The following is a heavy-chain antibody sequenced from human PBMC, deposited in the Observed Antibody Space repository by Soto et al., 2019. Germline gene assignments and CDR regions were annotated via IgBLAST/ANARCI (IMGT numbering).Heavy chain of an antibody. V-gene: IGHV1-18*01. D-gene: IGHD4-4*01. Sequence: QGQLVQSGAEVKKPGASVKVSCKASGYTFTDYDISWVRQAPGQGLEWMGWISVDNGNTKYVESLQVRVTMTTDTSSSTAYLEARSLRSDDTAVYYCARTSVSNYNWFDPWGQGTLVAVSS. J-gene: IGHJ5*02. CDR3: ARTSVSNYNWFDP. CDR2: ISVDNGNT. CDR1: GYTFTDYD.